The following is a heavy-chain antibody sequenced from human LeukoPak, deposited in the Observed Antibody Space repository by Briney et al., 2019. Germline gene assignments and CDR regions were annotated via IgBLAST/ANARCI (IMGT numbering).Heavy chain of an antibody. D-gene: IGHD2-2*01. CDR3: ARGFCSSTSCSNFDY. Sequence: ASVKVSCKASGYTFTSYGIRWVRQAPGQGLEWMGWISAYNGNTNYAQKLQGRVTMTTDTSTSTAYMELRSLRSDDTAVYYCARGFCSSTSCSNFDYWGQGTLVTVSS. CDR1: GYTFTSYG. CDR2: ISAYNGNT. J-gene: IGHJ4*02. V-gene: IGHV1-18*04.